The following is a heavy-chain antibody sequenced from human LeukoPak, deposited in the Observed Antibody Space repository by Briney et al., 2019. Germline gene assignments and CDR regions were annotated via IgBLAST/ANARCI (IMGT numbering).Heavy chain of an antibody. V-gene: IGHV4-59*01. CDR3: ARLQESQIDYYFDY. J-gene: IGHJ4*02. D-gene: IGHD3-9*01. CDR1: GGSIRSYY. Sequence: PSETLSLTCTVSGGSIRSYYWSWIRQPPGKGLEWIGYIFYSGSTNYTNYNPSLKSRVTISVDTSKNQFSLKLSSVTAADTAMYYCARLQESQIDYYFDYWGQGTLVTVSS. CDR2: IFYSGSTNYT.